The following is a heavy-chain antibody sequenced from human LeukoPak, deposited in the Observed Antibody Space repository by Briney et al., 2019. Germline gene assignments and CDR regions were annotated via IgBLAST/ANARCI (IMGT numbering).Heavy chain of an antibody. J-gene: IGHJ4*02. Sequence: PGGSLRLSCAVSGFTVSSNYMSWVRQAPGKGLEWVSVIYSGGSTYYADSVKGRFTISRDNSKNTLYLQMNSLRAEDTAVYYCASDVDTAMARVDYWGQGTLATVSS. D-gene: IGHD5-18*01. CDR3: ASDVDTAMARVDY. CDR2: IYSGGST. CDR1: GFTVSSNY. V-gene: IGHV3-66*01.